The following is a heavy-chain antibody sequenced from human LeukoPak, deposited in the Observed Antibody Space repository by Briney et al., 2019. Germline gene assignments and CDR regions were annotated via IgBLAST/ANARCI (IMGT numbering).Heavy chain of an antibody. D-gene: IGHD3-10*01. J-gene: IGHJ4*02. CDR3: AKDRGALRGALDY. V-gene: IGHV3-33*06. Sequence: GGSLRLSCAASGFTFGSYGMHWVRQAPGKGLEWVATIWYDGSNEYYADSVKGRFTISRDNSKNTLCLQMINLRAEDTAVYYCAKDRGALRGALDYWGQGTLVTVSS. CDR1: GFTFGSYG. CDR2: IWYDGSNE.